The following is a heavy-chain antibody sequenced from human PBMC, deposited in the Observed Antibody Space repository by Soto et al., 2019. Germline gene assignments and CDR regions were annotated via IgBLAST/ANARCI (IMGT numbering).Heavy chain of an antibody. CDR2: IIWNGDT. CDR3: ARGNTGGSCNSV. Sequence: QVQLQESGPGQVKPSQTLSLTCTVSGGSIDSGDYYWTWVRQPPGKGLEWIGYIIWNGDTYYNRALQRRVAISMDTSRTQFSLKVSSVTAEDSAVYYCARGNTGGSCNSVWGQGTLVTVSS. D-gene: IGHD2-15*01. V-gene: IGHV4-30-4*01. J-gene: IGHJ4*02. CDR1: GGSIDSGDYY.